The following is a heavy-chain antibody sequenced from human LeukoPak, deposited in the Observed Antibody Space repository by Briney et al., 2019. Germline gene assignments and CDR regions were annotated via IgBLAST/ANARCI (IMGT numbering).Heavy chain of an antibody. V-gene: IGHV3-66*04. CDR3: ARHKGYSTAWYAIDY. CDR2: IYSGGST. Sequence: GGSLRLSCAASGFTFRSYAMSWVRQAPGKGLEWVSVIYSGGSTYYADSVKGRFTISRDNSKNTLYLQMNSLRAEDTAVYYCARHKGYSTAWYAIDYWGQGTLVTVSS. J-gene: IGHJ4*02. D-gene: IGHD6-19*01. CDR1: GFTFRSYA.